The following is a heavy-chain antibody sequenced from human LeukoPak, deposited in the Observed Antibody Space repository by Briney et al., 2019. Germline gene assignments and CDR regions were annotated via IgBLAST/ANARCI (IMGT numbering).Heavy chain of an antibody. CDR2: IYYSGST. CDR3: ARLRDYSNYDDYYYGMDV. CDR1: GGSISSSSYY. D-gene: IGHD4-4*01. Sequence: PSETLSLTCTVSGGSISSSSYYWGWIRQPPGKGLEWIGSIYYSGSTYYNPSLKSRVTISVDTSKNQFSLKLSSVTAADTAVYYCARLRDYSNYDDYYYGMDVWGQGTTVTVSS. J-gene: IGHJ6*02. V-gene: IGHV4-39*01.